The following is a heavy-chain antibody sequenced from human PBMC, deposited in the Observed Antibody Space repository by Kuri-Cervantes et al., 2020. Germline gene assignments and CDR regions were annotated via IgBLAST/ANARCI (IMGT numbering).Heavy chain of an antibody. D-gene: IGHD5-12*01. J-gene: IGHJ4*02. Sequence: ASVKVSCKASGYTFTGYYMHWVRQAPGQGLEWMGWINPNSGGTSYAQKFQGRVTMTRDTSISTAYMELSRLRSDDTAVYYCARASPTSRRWLRSEVYYFDYWGQGTLVTVSS. CDR2: INPNSGGT. CDR1: GYTFTGYY. CDR3: ARASPTSRRWLRSEVYYFDY. V-gene: IGHV1-2*02.